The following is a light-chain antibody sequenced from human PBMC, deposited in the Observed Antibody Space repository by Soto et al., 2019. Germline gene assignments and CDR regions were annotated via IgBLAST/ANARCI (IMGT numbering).Light chain of an antibody. CDR3: QQSYSTPYT. J-gene: IGKJ2*01. CDR2: AAS. Sequence: DIQMTQSPSSLSASVGDRVTITCRASQSISNYLNWYQQKVGKAPKLLIYAASSLQSGVPSRFRGSGSGTDFTLTISSLQPEDFATYYCQQSYSTPYTFGQGTKLEIK. CDR1: QSISNY. V-gene: IGKV1-39*01.